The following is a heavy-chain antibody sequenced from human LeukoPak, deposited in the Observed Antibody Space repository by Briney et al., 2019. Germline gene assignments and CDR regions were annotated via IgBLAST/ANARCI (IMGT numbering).Heavy chain of an antibody. J-gene: IGHJ4*02. CDR3: ARDSRYSGPPY. CDR2: INPSGGST. Sequence: GASVKVSCKASGYTFTSYYMHWVRQAPGQGLEWMGIINPSGGSTSYAQKFQGRVTITADKSTSTAYMELSSLRSEDTAVYYCARDSRYSGPPYWGQGTLVTVSS. CDR1: GYTFTSYY. V-gene: IGHV1-46*01. D-gene: IGHD5-12*01.